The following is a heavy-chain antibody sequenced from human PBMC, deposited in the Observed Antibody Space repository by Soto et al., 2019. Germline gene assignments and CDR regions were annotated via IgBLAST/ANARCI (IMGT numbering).Heavy chain of an antibody. CDR3: ARDRRGSPSSRQYYFDY. J-gene: IGHJ4*02. D-gene: IGHD1-26*01. CDR2: IWYDGSNK. Sequence: PGGSLRLSCAASGFTFSSYGMHWVRQAPGKGLEWVAVIWYDGSNKYYADPVKGRFTISRDNSKNTLYLQMNSLRAEDTAVYYCARDRRGSPSSRQYYFDYWGQGTLVTVSS. CDR1: GFTFSSYG. V-gene: IGHV3-33*01.